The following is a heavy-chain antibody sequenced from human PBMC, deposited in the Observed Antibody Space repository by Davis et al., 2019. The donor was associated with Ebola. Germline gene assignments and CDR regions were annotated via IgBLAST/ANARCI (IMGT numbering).Heavy chain of an antibody. CDR2: TYSSSSMWYN. J-gene: IGHJ6*04. D-gene: IGHD5-18*01. CDR3: ARGWLRGGMDV. CDR1: GDSVSSGG. V-gene: IGHV6-1*01. Sequence: HPQTLSLTCAISGDSVSSGGWNWIRQSPSRGLAWLGRTYSSSSMWYNDYAVSVKSRITINPDTSKNQFSLQLNSVTPEDTALYYCARGWLRGGMDVWGEGTTVTVSS.